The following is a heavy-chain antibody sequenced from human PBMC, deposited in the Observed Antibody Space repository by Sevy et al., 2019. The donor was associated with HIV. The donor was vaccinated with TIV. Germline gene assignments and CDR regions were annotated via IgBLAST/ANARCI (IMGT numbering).Heavy chain of an antibody. J-gene: IGHJ4*02. CDR3: ARTYYYDSSGYYWH. CDR2: ISSSSSYI. CDR1: GFTFKNYA. Sequence: GGSLRLSCAASGFTFKNYAISWVRQAPGKGLEWVSTISSSSSYIYYADSVKGRFTISRDNAKNSLYLQMNSLRAEDTAVYYCARTYYYDSSGYYWHWGQGTLVTVSS. V-gene: IGHV3-21*01. D-gene: IGHD3-22*01.